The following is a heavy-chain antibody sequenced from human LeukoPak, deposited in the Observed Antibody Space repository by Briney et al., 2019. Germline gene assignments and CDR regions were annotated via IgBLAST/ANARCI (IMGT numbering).Heavy chain of an antibody. Sequence: GDSLKISCQAFGYSFTTYWIGWVRQMLGKGLECMGIIYPGDSDVRYSPSFQGQVTISADKSISTAYLQWSSLKASDTAMYYCARIPSFDFWSGSLFYYFDYWGQGTLVTVSS. D-gene: IGHD3-3*01. V-gene: IGHV5-51*01. CDR2: IYPGDSDV. CDR1: GYSFTTYW. CDR3: ARIPSFDFWSGSLFYYFDY. J-gene: IGHJ4*02.